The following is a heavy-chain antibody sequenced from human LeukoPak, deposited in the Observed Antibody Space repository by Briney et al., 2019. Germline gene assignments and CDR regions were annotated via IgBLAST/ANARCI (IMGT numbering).Heavy chain of an antibody. CDR3: TTAARGLASDY. Sequence: GGSLRLSCAASGFTFSNAWMNWVRQAPGKGLEWVGRIKSKTDGGTSDCAAPLEGRCTISRDDSINTLYLQMSSLKTEDTAIYYCTTAARGLASDYWGQGTLVTVSS. CDR2: IKSKTDGGTS. J-gene: IGHJ4*02. D-gene: IGHD6-19*01. V-gene: IGHV3-15*01. CDR1: GFTFSNAW.